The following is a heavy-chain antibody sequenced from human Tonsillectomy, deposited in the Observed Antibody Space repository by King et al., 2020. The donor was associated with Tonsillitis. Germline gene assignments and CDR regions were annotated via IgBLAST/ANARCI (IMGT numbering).Heavy chain of an antibody. D-gene: IGHD3-10*01. CDR3: ARLSVMSARWGAGSYSNEGGLDY. CDR2: IYPGDSDT. CDR1: GYSFTSYW. Sequence: AQLVQSGAEVKKPGESLKISCKGSGYSFTSYWIGWVRQMPGKGLEWMGIIYPGDSDTRYSPSFQGQVTISADKSISTAYLQWSSLKASDTAMYYCARLSVMSARWGAGSYSNEGGLDYWGQGTLVTVSS. J-gene: IGHJ4*02. V-gene: IGHV5-51*01.